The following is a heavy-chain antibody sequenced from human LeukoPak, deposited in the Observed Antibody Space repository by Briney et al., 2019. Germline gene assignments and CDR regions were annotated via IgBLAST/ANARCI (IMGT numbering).Heavy chain of an antibody. D-gene: IGHD6-6*01. CDR1: GYSFTSYW. CDR2: IYPGDSDT. Sequence: GESLKISCKGSGYSFTSYWIGWVRQMPGKRLEWMGIIYPGDSDTRYSPSFQGQVTISADKSISTAYLQWSSLKASDTAMYYCARQGIGQYSSSSFDYWGQGTLVTVSS. V-gene: IGHV5-51*01. J-gene: IGHJ4*02. CDR3: ARQGIGQYSSSSFDY.